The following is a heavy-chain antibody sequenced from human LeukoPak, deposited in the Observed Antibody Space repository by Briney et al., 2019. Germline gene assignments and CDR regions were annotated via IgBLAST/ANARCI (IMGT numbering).Heavy chain of an antibody. D-gene: IGHD5-24*01. CDR3: ARVSEMATISYAFDI. V-gene: IGHV1-18*01. CDR1: GYTFTSYG. CDR2: ISTYNGDT. Sequence: ASVKVSCKASGYTFTSYGISWVRQAPGQGLEWMGWISTYNGDTNYAQKLQGRVTMTTDTSTSIAYMELRSLRSDDTAVYYCARVSEMATISYAFDIWGQGTMVTVSS. J-gene: IGHJ3*02.